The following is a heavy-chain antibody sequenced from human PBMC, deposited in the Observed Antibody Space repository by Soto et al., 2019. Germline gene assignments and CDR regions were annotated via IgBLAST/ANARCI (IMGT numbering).Heavy chain of an antibody. CDR2: VNPNSGGT. V-gene: IGHV1-2*02. Sequence: ASVKVSCKASGYTFTDYYMHWVRQAPGQGLEWMGWVNPNSGGTNYAQKFQGRVTMTRDTSISTAYMELSRLRSDDTAVYYCARDRIAARRAPHYYFDYWGQGTLVTVS. D-gene: IGHD6-6*01. CDR1: GYTFTDYY. CDR3: ARDRIAARRAPHYYFDY. J-gene: IGHJ4*02.